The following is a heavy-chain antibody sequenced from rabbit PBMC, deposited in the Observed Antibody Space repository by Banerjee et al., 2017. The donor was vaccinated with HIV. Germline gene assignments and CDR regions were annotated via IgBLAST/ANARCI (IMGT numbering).Heavy chain of an antibody. Sequence: QSLEESGGGLVKPEGSLTLTCKASGFDLSIYCMCWVRQAPGKGLEWIACIYADSSGNTYYASWAKGRFTVSKTSSTTVTLQMTSLTAADTATYFCASDEYNSINYLGLWGPGTLVTVS. D-gene: IGHD1-1*01. CDR2: IYADSSGNT. CDR1: GFDLSIYC. CDR3: ASDEYNSINYLGL. J-gene: IGHJ4*01. V-gene: IGHV1S40*01.